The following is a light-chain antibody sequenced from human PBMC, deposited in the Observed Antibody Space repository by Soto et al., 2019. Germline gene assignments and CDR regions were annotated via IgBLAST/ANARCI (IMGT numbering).Light chain of an antibody. CDR2: DVS. CDR3: CSYAGSPRYV. CDR1: SSDVGGYNY. J-gene: IGLJ1*01. V-gene: IGLV2-11*01. Sequence: QSALTQPRSVSGSPGQSVTISCTGTSSDVGGYNYVSWYQHHPGKAPKVMIYDVSERPSGVPDRFSGSKSGNTASLTISGLQAEDEADYYCCSYAGSPRYVLGTGTQLTVL.